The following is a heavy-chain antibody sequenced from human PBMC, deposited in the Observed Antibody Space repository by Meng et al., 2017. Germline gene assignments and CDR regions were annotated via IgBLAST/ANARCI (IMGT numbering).Heavy chain of an antibody. Sequence: QVQLVQSGAEVKKPGAAVKVSCKASGYTFTSYDINWVRQATGQGLEWMGGIIPIFGTANYAQKFQGRVTITADESTSTAYMELSSLRSEDTAVYYCARDSDSSSWYDYFGYWGQGTLVTVSS. V-gene: IGHV1-69*01. CDR3: ARDSDSSSWYDYFGY. D-gene: IGHD6-13*01. J-gene: IGHJ4*02. CDR2: IIPIFGTA. CDR1: GYTFTSYD.